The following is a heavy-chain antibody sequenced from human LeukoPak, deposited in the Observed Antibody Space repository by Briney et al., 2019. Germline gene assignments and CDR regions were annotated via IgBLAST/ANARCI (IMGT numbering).Heavy chain of an antibody. CDR3: ARDRPNNNYYDSSGYSMGPPDY. J-gene: IGHJ4*02. CDR2: ISYDGSNK. Sequence: GGSLRLSCAASGFTFSSYAMHWVRQAPGKGLEWVAVISYDGSNKYYADSVKGRFTISRDNSKTTLYLQMNSLRAEDTAVYYCARDRPNNNYYDSSGYSMGPPDYWGQGTLVTVSS. V-gene: IGHV3-30*04. CDR1: GFTFSSYA. D-gene: IGHD3-22*01.